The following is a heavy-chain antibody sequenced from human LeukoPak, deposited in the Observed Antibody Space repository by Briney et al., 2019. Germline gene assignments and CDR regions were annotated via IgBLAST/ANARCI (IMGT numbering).Heavy chain of an antibody. Sequence: GGSLRLSCAASGFTFSSYEMNWVRQAPGKGLEWVSYISSGGDFIRYAASVKGRFTISRDNTKNSLYLQMNSLRDEDTAAYYCARLDGYNRYFLDYWGQGTPVTVSS. CDR3: ARLDGYNRYFLDY. J-gene: IGHJ4*02. V-gene: IGHV3-48*03. CDR2: ISSGGDFI. CDR1: GFTFSSYE. D-gene: IGHD5-24*01.